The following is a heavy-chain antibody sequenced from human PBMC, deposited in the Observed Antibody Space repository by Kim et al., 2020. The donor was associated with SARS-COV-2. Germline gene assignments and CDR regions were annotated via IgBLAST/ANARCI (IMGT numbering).Heavy chain of an antibody. Sequence: GGSLRLSCAASGFTFSSYAMSWVRQAPGKGLEWVSAISGSGGSTYYPDSVKGRFTISRDNSKNTLYLQMNSLRAEDTAVYYCATPGYIVVVVAAHYVVYWGQGTLVTVSS. J-gene: IGHJ4*02. CDR3: ATPGYIVVVVAAHYVVY. D-gene: IGHD2-15*01. V-gene: IGHV3-23*01. CDR1: GFTFSSYA. CDR2: ISGSGGST.